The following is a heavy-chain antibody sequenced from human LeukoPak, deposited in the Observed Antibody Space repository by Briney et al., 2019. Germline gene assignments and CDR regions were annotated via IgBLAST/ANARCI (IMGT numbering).Heavy chain of an antibody. CDR2: IYSGGST. D-gene: IGHD2-15*01. CDR3: AREHCSGGSCYSNFGDY. J-gene: IGHJ4*02. Sequence: PGGSLRLSCAASGFTVSSNYMSWVRRAPGKGLEWVSVIYSGGSTYYADSVKGRFTISRHNSKNTLYLQMNSLRAEDTAVYYCAREHCSGGSCYSNFGDYWGQGTLVTVSS. V-gene: IGHV3-53*04. CDR1: GFTVSSNY.